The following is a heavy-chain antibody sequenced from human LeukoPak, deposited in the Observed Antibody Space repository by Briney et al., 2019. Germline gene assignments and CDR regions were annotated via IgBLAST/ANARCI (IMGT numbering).Heavy chain of an antibody. D-gene: IGHD5-24*01. J-gene: IGHJ4*02. CDR2: IYPGGSET. CDR1: GYSFTSYW. CDR3: ARASRDGYNQNFDH. V-gene: IGHV5-51*01. Sequence: GESLKISCKGSGYSFTSYWIGWVRQMPGKGLEWMGIIYPGGSETRYDPSFQGQVTISADSSTSTAYLQWSSLRASDTAMYYCARASRDGYNQNFDHWGQGTLVTVSS.